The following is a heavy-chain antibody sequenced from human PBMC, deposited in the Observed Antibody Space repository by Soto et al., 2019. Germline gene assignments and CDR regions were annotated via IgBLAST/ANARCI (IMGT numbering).Heavy chain of an antibody. V-gene: IGHV3-23*01. J-gene: IGHJ5*02. CDR3: AKGGWGYDILTGYFPNLFNL. D-gene: IGHD3-9*01. Sequence: PGGSLRLSCAASGFTFSSYAMSWVRQAPGKGLEWVSAISGSGGSTYYADSVKGRFTISRDNSKNTLYLQMNSLIAEDTAVYYCAKGGWGYDILTGYFPNLFNLWGQGTLVTVSS. CDR2: ISGSGGST. CDR1: GFTFSSYA.